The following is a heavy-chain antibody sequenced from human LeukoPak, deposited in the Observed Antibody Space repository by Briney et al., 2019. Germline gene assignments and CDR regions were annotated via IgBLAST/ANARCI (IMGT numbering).Heavy chain of an antibody. D-gene: IGHD3-10*01. Sequence: SETLSLTCTVSGGSMSSYYWSWIRQPPGKGLEWIGYIYYSGSTNYNPSLKSRVTISLDTSKNQFSLKLSSVTAADTAVYCCARSELLWFGGVNSGFDYWGQGTLVTVSS. CDR2: IYYSGST. CDR1: GGSMSSYY. J-gene: IGHJ4*02. CDR3: ARSELLWFGGVNSGFDY. V-gene: IGHV4-59*01.